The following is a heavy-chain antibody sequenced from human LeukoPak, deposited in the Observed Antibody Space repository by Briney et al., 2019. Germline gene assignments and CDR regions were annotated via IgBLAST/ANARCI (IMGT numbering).Heavy chain of an antibody. J-gene: IGHJ4*02. D-gene: IGHD1-14*01. V-gene: IGHV3-23*01. CDR3: AKALTDLEED. CDR2: ITDSGGAT. Sequence: GGSLRLSCAGSGFTFSTHAMSWVRQGPGKGLEWVSSITDSGGATYYADSVKGRFTISRDNSKNTLYLQMNSLRAEDTAVYYCAKALTDLEEDWGQGTLVTVSS. CDR1: GFTFSTHA.